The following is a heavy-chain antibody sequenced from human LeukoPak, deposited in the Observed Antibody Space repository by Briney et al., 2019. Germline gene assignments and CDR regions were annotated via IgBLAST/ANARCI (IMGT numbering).Heavy chain of an antibody. J-gene: IGHJ5*02. CDR3: ARDQGITVAGIESNWFDP. CDR1: GFTFSSYG. V-gene: IGHV3-33*01. Sequence: GGSLRLSCAASGFTFSSYGMHWVRQAPGKGLEWVAVIWYDGSNKYYADSVKGRFTISRDNSKNTLYLQMNSLRAEDTAVYYCARDQGITVAGIESNWFDPWGQGTLVTVSS. CDR2: IWYDGSNK. D-gene: IGHD6-19*01.